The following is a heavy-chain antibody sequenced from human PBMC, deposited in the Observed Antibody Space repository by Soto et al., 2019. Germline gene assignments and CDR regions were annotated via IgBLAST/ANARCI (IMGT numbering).Heavy chain of an antibody. CDR2: INAGNGNT. Sequence: ASVKVSCKASGYTFTSYDINWVRQAPGQRLEWMGWINAGNGNTKYSQKFQGRVTITRDTSASTAYMELSSLRSEDTAVYYCARPRVKVGYCSGGSCYAEYFQHWGQGTLVTVSS. CDR3: ARPRVKVGYCSGGSCYAEYFQH. V-gene: IGHV1-3*01. CDR1: GYTFTSYD. D-gene: IGHD2-15*01. J-gene: IGHJ1*01.